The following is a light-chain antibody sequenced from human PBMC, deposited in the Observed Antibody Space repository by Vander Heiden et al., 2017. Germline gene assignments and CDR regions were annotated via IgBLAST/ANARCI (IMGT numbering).Light chain of an antibody. V-gene: IGLV10-54*04. CDR3: SAWDSSLNAVV. CDR2: RDY. CDR1: NNNVGFQG. Sequence: QAGLTQPPSVSKDLRQTATLTCTGNNNNVGFQGAAWLQHHQGHPPRLLSYRDYNQPSGISERSSASTSGSTASLNITGLQPEDEADYYCSAWDSSLNAVVVGGGTKLTVL. J-gene: IGLJ2*01.